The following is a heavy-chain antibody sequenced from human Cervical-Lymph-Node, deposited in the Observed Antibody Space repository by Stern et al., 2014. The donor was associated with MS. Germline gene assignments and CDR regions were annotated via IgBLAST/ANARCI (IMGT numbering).Heavy chain of an antibody. J-gene: IGHJ4*02. CDR2: ISQGGST. V-gene: IGHV4-4*02. D-gene: IGHD6-13*01. CDR3: ARLGHTASWFMDS. CDR1: GGSISSRNW. Sequence: VQLVESGPGLVKPSGTLSLTCAVSGGSISSRNWWSWVRQPPGKGLGGVGEISQGGSTNYNQSLKSRATISVDKSRNQFSLKLNSVTAADTAVYYCARLGHTASWFMDSWGQGTLVTVSS.